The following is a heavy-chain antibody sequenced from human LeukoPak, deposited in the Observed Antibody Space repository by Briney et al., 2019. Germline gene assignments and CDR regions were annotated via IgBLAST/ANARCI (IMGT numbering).Heavy chain of an antibody. CDR1: ELIFSNYA. CDR3: AKDRLRRPF. CDR2: ISGSGGST. V-gene: IGHV3-23*01. J-gene: IGHJ4*02. Sequence: GGSLRLSCAASELIFSNYAMSWVRQAPGKGLEWVSAISGSGGSTYYADSVKGRFTISRDNSKNTLYLQMNSLRAEDTAVYYCAKDRLRRPFWGQGTLVIVSS. D-gene: IGHD6-25*01.